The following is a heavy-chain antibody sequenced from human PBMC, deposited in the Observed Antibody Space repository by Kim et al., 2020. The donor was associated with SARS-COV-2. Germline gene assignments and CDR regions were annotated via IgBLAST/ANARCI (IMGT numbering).Heavy chain of an antibody. V-gene: IGHV3-66*01. Sequence: GGSLRLSCAASGLTVSSNYMSWVRQAPGKGLEWVSVIFTDGTTYYTDSVKGRFIISRDNYKNTLYLDMNDLRAEDTAVYYCARDLIYAVNSGRLDYWGQGTLVNVAS. CDR2: IFTDGTT. CDR1: GLTVSSNY. D-gene: IGHD1-20*01. CDR3: ARDLIYAVNSGRLDY. J-gene: IGHJ4*02.